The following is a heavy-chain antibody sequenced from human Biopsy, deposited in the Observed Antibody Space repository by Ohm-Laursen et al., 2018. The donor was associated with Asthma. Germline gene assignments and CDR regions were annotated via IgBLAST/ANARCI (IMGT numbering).Heavy chain of an antibody. V-gene: IGHV1-69*01. D-gene: IGHD6-19*01. CDR3: ARCQVGYSSGWSLLLKKIYYSGMDV. CDR2: IMTVFGTT. CDR1: GGTFSNFS. Sequence: SSVKVSCKVPGGTFSNFSISWARQAPGQGLEWLVGIMTVFGTTNYAQKFQGRVTITADESTSTAYMEVTRLRSEDTAIYYCARCQVGYSSGWSLLLKKIYYSGMDVWGQGTAVTVSS. J-gene: IGHJ6*02.